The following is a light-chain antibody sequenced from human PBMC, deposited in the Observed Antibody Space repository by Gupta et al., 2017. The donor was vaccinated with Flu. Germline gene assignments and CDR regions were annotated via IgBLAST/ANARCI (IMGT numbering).Light chain of an antibody. CDR3: QVWDSSSDHFV. CDR2: DDA. CDR1: DIGRKR. Sequence: SYVLTQPPSVSVAPEQTARTTCGGDDIGRKRVHWYQQRPGQAPMVVVYDDAKRPSGIPERFFGSNSGNTATLTISRVEAGDEGDYYCQVWDSSSDHFVFGSGTKVTVL. V-gene: IGLV3-21*02. J-gene: IGLJ1*01.